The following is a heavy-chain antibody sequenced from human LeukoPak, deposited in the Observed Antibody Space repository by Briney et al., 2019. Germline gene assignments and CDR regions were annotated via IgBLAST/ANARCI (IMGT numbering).Heavy chain of an antibody. D-gene: IGHD5-24*01. Sequence: GASVKVSCKASGYTFTSYYMHWVRQAPGQGLEWMGIITPSGDSTNYAQKFQGRVTMTRDTSTSIVYMELNSLRSEDTAVYYCAGDGGDGYNFDYWGQGTLVTVSS. J-gene: IGHJ4*02. V-gene: IGHV1-46*01. CDR1: GYTFTSYY. CDR3: AGDGGDGYNFDY. CDR2: ITPSGDST.